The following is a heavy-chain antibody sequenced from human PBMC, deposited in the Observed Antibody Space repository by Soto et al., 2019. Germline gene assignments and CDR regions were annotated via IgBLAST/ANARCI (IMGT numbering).Heavy chain of an antibody. D-gene: IGHD3-22*01. Sequence: QVQLQESGPGLVKPSQTLSLTCTVSGGSISSGGYYWSWIRQHPGKGLEWIGYIYYNGSTYYNPYLKSYVTITLDTSKSQFSLKPSSVTAADTAVYYCASSDDSSCYADIWGQGTMVTVSS. CDR1: GGSISSGGYY. CDR2: IYYNGST. V-gene: IGHV4-31*01. J-gene: IGHJ3*02. CDR3: ASSDDSSCYADI.